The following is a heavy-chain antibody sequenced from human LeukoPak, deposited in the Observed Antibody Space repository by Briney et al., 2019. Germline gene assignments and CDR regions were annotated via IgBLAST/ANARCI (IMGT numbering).Heavy chain of an antibody. V-gene: IGHV1-46*01. CDR2: INPSGGST. D-gene: IGHD3-16*01. CDR3: ARGALGGRSPYNWFDP. Sequence: ASVRVSCKASGYTFTSYYMHWVRQAPGQWLEWMGIINPSGGSTSYAQKFQGRVTMTRDTSTSTVYMELSSLRSEDTAVYYCARGALGGRSPYNWFDPWGQGTLVTVSS. J-gene: IGHJ5*02. CDR1: GYTFTSYY.